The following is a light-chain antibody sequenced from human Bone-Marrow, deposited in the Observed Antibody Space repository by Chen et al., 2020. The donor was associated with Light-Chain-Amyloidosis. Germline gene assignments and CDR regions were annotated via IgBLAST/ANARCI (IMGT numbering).Light chain of an antibody. CDR3: QQYYNIPPWT. J-gene: IGKJ1*01. CDR2: ATA. CDR1: QGVSNA. V-gene: IGKV1-NL1*01. Sequence: DIQMTQFPPSLSASVVDRVTITCRASQGVSNAVAWYQQKPGKGPTLLIYATARLGSGVPSRFSGSGAGTEYTLTINGLQPEDSATYFCQQYYNIPPWTFGQGTKVQIK.